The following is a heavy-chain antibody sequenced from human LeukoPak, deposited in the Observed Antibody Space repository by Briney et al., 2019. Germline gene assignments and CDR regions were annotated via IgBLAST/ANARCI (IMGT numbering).Heavy chain of an antibody. CDR2: IGRSGSAI. CDR1: GFTLSDYY. D-gene: IGHD6-19*01. V-gene: IGHV3-11*04. Sequence: GGSLRLSCAASGFTLSDYYMSWVRQAPGKGLEWVSYIGRSGSAIYYADSVKGRFTISRDNAKNSLYLQMNSLRAEDTAVYYCARWDRIAVAGTGSYFDYWGQGTLVTVSS. CDR3: ARWDRIAVAGTGSYFDY. J-gene: IGHJ4*02.